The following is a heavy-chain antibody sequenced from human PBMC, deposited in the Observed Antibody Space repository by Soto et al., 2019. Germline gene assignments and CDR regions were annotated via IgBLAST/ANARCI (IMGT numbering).Heavy chain of an antibody. V-gene: IGHV3-30*18. Sequence: GGSLRLSCAASGFTFSSYGMHWVRQAPGKGLEWVAVISYDGSNKYYADSVKGRFTISRDNSKNTLYLQMNSLRAEDTAVYYCAKGAMVTGESDYWGQGTLVTVSS. CDR1: GFTFSSYG. CDR2: ISYDGSNK. D-gene: IGHD5-18*01. J-gene: IGHJ4*02. CDR3: AKGAMVTGESDY.